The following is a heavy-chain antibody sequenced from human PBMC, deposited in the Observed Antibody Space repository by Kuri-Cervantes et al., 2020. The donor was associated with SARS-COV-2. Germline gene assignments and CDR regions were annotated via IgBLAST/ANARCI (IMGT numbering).Heavy chain of an antibody. D-gene: IGHD5-24*01. Sequence: GSLRLSCAVYGGSFSGYYWSWIRQPPGKGLEWIGYIYYSGSTNYNPSLKSRVTISVDTSKNQFSLKLSSVTAADTAVYYCARGQLLFDPWGQGTLVTVSS. CDR1: GGSFSGYY. J-gene: IGHJ5*02. V-gene: IGHV4-59*08. CDR2: IYYSGST. CDR3: ARGQLLFDP.